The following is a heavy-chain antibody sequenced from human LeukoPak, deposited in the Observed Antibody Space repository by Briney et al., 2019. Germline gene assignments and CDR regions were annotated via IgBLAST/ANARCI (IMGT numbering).Heavy chain of an antibody. CDR2: IKQHGTEK. Sequence: GGSLRLSCTASGIMFSGYWMSWVRQAPGKGLEWVANIKQHGTEKYYVDSVKGRFTISRDDAKKSVYLQMNSLRAEDTAMYYCASDGGPFDHWGQGILVTVAS. D-gene: IGHD3-16*01. CDR1: GIMFSGYW. V-gene: IGHV3-7*01. CDR3: ASDGGPFDH. J-gene: IGHJ4*02.